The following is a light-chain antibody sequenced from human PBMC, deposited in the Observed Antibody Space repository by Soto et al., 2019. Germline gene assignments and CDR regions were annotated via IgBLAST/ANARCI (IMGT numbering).Light chain of an antibody. Sequence: DIQVTQSPSSLSASVGDRVTITCRASQSISTYLSWYQQKPGKAPNLLIYAASTLQSGVPSRFSGSGSGTDFSLTINSLQPEDFATYYCQESYSIPWTFGHGTKVEIK. CDR1: QSISTY. J-gene: IGKJ1*01. CDR3: QESYSIPWT. V-gene: IGKV1-39*01. CDR2: AAS.